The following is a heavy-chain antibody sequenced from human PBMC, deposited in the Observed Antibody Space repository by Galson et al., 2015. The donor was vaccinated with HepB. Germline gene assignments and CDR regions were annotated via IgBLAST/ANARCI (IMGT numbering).Heavy chain of an antibody. Sequence: SLRLSCAASGFTFSSYSINWVRQAPGKGLEWVALISYDGTNKYYADSVKGRFTISRDNSKNTLYLQMNSLRAEDTAVYYCAKDFCSSSSCYPGVFDYWGQGTLVTVSS. CDR1: GFTFSSYS. J-gene: IGHJ4*02. CDR2: ISYDGTNK. D-gene: IGHD2-2*01. CDR3: AKDFCSSSSCYPGVFDY. V-gene: IGHV3-30*18.